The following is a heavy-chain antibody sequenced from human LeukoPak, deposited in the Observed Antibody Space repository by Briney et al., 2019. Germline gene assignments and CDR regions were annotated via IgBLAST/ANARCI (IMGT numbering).Heavy chain of an antibody. CDR3: MNPNHYGSGR. CDR1: GFTFSSYV. D-gene: IGHD3-10*01. CDR2: ISNNGGDT. Sequence: PGGSLRLSCSVSGFTFSSYVMHWVRQAPGKGLESVSGISNNGGDTYYADSVKGRFTISRDNSENTLYLQMSSLRSEDTAVYYCMNPNHYGSGRWGQGTLVTVSS. J-gene: IGHJ4*02. V-gene: IGHV3-64D*06.